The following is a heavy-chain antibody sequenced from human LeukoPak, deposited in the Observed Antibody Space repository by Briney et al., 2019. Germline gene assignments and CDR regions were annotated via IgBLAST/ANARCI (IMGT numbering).Heavy chain of an antibody. V-gene: IGHV4-59*08. CDR1: GGSISSYY. Sequence: SETLSLTCTVSGGSISSYYWSWIRQPPGKGLEWIGYIYYSGSTNYNPSLKSRVTISVDTSKNQFSLKLSSVTAADTAVYYCARHRDGYNWSFYYWGQGTLVTVSS. J-gene: IGHJ4*02. D-gene: IGHD5-24*01. CDR3: ARHRDGYNWSFYY. CDR2: IYYSGST.